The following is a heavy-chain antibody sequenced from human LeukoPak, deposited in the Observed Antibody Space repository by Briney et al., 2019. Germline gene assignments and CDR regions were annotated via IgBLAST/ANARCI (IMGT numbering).Heavy chain of an antibody. V-gene: IGHV3-7*01. CDR3: VRGGTYWTVS. Sequence: GGSLRLSCAASGFVFSASYMSWVRKAPGKGLEWVATIKPDGSEKYHVDSVSGRFTISRDDTNDSLFLQMNSLRVDDTAVYYCVRGGTYWTVSWGQGTLVNVS. J-gene: IGHJ5*01. CDR1: GFVFSASY. CDR2: IKPDGSEK.